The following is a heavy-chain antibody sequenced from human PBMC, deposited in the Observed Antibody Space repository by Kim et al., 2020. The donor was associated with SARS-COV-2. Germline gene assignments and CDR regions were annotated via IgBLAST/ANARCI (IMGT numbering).Heavy chain of an antibody. J-gene: IGHJ6*02. V-gene: IGHV6-1*01. CDR3: ARVKWNSFYYYYGMDV. CDR1: GDSVSSNSAA. CDR2: TYYRSKWYN. D-gene: IGHD1-7*01. Sequence: SQTLSLTCAISGDSVSSNSAAWNWIRQSPSRGLEWLGRTYYRSKWYNDYAVSVKSRITINPDTSKNQFSLQLNSVTPEDTAVYYCARVKWNSFYYYYGMDVWGQGTTVTVSS.